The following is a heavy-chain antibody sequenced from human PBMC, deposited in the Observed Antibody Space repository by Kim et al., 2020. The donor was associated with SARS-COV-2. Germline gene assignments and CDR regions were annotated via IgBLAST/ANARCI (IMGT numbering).Heavy chain of an antibody. CDR3: ARSRGVVAVAGSGIDY. D-gene: IGHD6-19*01. Sequence: GGSLRLSCAASGFTFTSYGMHWVRQAPGKGLEWVAVISYDGNNKYYADSLKGRFTISRDNSKNMLYLQMNSLGADDTAMYYCARSRGVVAVAGSGIDYWRHGTLVTVSS. CDR1: GFTFTSYG. J-gene: IGHJ4*01. CDR2: ISYDGNNK. V-gene: IGHV3-30*03.